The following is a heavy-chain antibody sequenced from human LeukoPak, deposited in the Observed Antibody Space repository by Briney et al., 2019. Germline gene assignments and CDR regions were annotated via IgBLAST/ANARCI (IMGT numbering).Heavy chain of an antibody. CDR3: ARGRRIAAAGLYYFDY. J-gene: IGHJ4*02. D-gene: IGHD6-13*01. V-gene: IGHV3-7*02. CDR2: IKQDGSQK. CDR1: GFTFRNYW. Sequence: GGSLRLSCATSGFTFRNYWMSWVRQAPGKGLQWVANIKQDGSQKYYVDSVKGRFTISRDNAKNSLYLQMNSLRAEDTAVYYCARGRRIAAAGLYYFDYWGQGTLVTVSS.